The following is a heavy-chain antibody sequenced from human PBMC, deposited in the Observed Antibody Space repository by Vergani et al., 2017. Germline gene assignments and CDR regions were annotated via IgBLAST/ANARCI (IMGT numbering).Heavy chain of an antibody. D-gene: IGHD6-19*01. Sequence: QVQLQQWGAGLLKPSETLYLTCAVYGGSFSGYYWSWIRQLPGKGLEWIGGINHSGSTNYNPSLKSRVTRSVDTSKNQFSLKLSSVTAADTAVDYCAREVAVAATGYWGQGTLVTVSS. CDR1: GGSFSGYY. V-gene: IGHV4-34*01. J-gene: IGHJ4*02. CDR3: AREVAVAATGY. CDR2: INHSGST.